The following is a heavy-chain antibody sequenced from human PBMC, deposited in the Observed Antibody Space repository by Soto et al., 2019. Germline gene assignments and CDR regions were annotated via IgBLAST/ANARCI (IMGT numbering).Heavy chain of an antibody. Sequence: ESGGGVVPPGRSLRLSCVASGFRFSDYAMHWVRQAPGKGLEWLAVISHDGSQKYYADSVKGRFTISRDNSISTLYLQMNSQRAEDTAVYYCATFDHYPRDFDFWGQGTQVTVSS. D-gene: IGHD3-10*01. CDR1: GFRFSDYA. CDR3: ATFDHYPRDFDF. V-gene: IGHV3-30-3*01. CDR2: ISHDGSQK. J-gene: IGHJ4*02.